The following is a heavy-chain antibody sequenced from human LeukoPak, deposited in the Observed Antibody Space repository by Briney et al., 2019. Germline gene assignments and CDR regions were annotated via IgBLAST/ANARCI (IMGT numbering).Heavy chain of an antibody. J-gene: IGHJ4*02. Sequence: GGSLRLSCAASGFTFSSYAMSWVRQAPGKGLEWVSAISGSGGSTYYADSVKGRFTISRDNSKNTLYLQMNSLRAEDTAVYYCASQYCSSTSCASFDYWGQGTLVTVSS. CDR3: ASQYCSSTSCASFDY. CDR1: GFTFSSYA. V-gene: IGHV3-23*01. CDR2: ISGSGGST. D-gene: IGHD2-2*01.